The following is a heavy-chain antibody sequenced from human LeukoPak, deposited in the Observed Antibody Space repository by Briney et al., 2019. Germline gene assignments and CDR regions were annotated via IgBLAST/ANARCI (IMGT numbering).Heavy chain of an antibody. CDR1: GGSISSGSYY. CDR3: ARGYTSWELLSS. V-gene: IGHV4-61*02. Sequence: SETLSLTCTVSGGSISSGSYYWSWIRQPAGKGLEWIGRIYTSGSTNYNPSLKSRVTISVDTSKNQFSLKLSSVTAADTAVYYCARGYTSWELLSSWGQGTLVTVSS. J-gene: IGHJ5*02. D-gene: IGHD1-26*01. CDR2: IYTSGST.